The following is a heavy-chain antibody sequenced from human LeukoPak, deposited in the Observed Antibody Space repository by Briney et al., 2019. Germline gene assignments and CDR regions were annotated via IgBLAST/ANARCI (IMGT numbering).Heavy chain of an antibody. V-gene: IGHV4-61*08. CDR3: ARVPVGYGPKTYYYYYYGMDV. D-gene: IGHD5-18*01. CDR2: IYYSGST. Sequence: SQTLSLTCTVSGGSISSGGYYWSWIRQHPGKGLEWIGYIYYSGSTNYNPSLKSRVTISVDTSKNQFSLKLSSVTAADTAVYYCARVPVGYGPKTYYYYYYGMDVWGQGTTVTVSS. CDR1: GGSISSGGYY. J-gene: IGHJ6*02.